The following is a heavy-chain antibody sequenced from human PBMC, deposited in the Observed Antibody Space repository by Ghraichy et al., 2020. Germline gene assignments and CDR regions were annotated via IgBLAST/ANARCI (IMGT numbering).Heavy chain of an antibody. CDR2: INHSGST. Sequence: SETLSLTYAVYGGSFSGYYWSWIRQPPGKGLEWIGEINHSGSTNYNPSLKSRVTISVDTSKNQFSLKLSSVTAADTAVYYCARRHPEYSSFVMGKFVFDYWGQGTLVTVSS. V-gene: IGHV4-34*01. CDR1: GGSFSGYY. J-gene: IGHJ4*02. CDR3: ARRHPEYSSFVMGKFVFDY. D-gene: IGHD6-6*01.